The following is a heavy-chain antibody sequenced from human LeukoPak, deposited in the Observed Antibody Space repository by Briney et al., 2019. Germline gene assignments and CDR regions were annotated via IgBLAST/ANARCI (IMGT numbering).Heavy chain of an antibody. D-gene: IGHD5-18*01. J-gene: IGHJ3*02. Sequence: SETLSLTCTVSGGSISSYYWSWIRQPPGKGLEWIGYIYYSGSTHYNPSLKSRVTISVDTSKNQFSLKLSSVTAADTAVYYCAAGGAAMVIRGAFDIWGQGTMVTVSS. CDR1: GGSISSYY. V-gene: IGHV4-59*08. CDR2: IYYSGST. CDR3: AAGGAAMVIRGAFDI.